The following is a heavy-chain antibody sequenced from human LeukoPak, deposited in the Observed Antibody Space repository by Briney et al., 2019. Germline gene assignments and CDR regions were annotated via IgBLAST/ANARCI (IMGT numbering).Heavy chain of an antibody. CDR1: GFTFDDYA. D-gene: IGHD3-22*01. CDR2: ISGDGGTT. V-gene: IGHV3-43*02. CDR3: AKQPYYYDGSGYYDY. J-gene: IGHJ4*02. Sequence: GGSLRLSCAASGFTFDDYAMHWVRQAPGKGLEWVSLISGDGGTTYYGDSVEGRFTISRDNSKNSVYLQMNSLRTEDTALYYCAKQPYYYDGSGYYDYWGQGTLVTVSS.